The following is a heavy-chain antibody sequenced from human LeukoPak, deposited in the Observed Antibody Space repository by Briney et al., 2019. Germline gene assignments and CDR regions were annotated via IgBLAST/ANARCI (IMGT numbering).Heavy chain of an antibody. CDR3: ATGDVDSPMNFYH. D-gene: IGHD3-22*01. CDR2: INWDGGTT. J-gene: IGHJ4*02. CDR1: GFIFEEST. Sequence: PGGSLILSCAASGFIFEESTIHWVRQAPGKGLEWVSLINWDGGTTRYAESVNGRFAISRDNGKNSLSLQMNSLRVEDTAFYYCATGDVDSPMNFYHWGQGALVTVSS. V-gene: IGHV3-43*01.